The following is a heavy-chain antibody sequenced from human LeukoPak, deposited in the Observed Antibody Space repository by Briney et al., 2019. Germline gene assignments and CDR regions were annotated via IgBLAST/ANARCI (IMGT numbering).Heavy chain of an antibody. D-gene: IGHD1-7*01. J-gene: IGHJ4*02. Sequence: SETLSLTCTVSGGSISSSSYYWGWIRQPPGKGLEWIGSIYYSGSTYYNPSLKSRVTISVDTSKNQFSLKLSSVTAADTAVYYCARDRELELHRVIDYWGQGTLVTVSS. CDR3: ARDRELELHRVIDY. V-gene: IGHV4-39*07. CDR1: GGSISSSSYY. CDR2: IYYSGST.